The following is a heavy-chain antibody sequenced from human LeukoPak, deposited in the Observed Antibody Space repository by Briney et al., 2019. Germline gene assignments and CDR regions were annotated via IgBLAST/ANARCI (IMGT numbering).Heavy chain of an antibody. V-gene: IGHV1-69*04. J-gene: IGHJ4*02. CDR1: GGTFSSYA. D-gene: IGHD3-22*01. Sequence: GASGKVSCKASGGTFSSYAISWVRQAPGQGLEWMGRIIPILGIANYAQKFQGRVTITADKSTSTAYMELSSLRSEDTAVYYCASATRSYYDSSGYLDYWGQGTLVTVSS. CDR3: ASATRSYYDSSGYLDY. CDR2: IIPILGIA.